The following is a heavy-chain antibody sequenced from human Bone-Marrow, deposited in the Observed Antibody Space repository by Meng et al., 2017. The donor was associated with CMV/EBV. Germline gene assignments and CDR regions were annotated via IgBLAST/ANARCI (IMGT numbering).Heavy chain of an antibody. J-gene: IGHJ4*02. CDR1: GGSVSSGSYY. CDR3: ARGGGYSSGWSF. V-gene: IGHV4-61*03. CDR2: IYYSGST. Sequence: GSLRLSCTVSGGSVSSGSYYWSWIRQTPGKGLEWIGYIYYSGSTNYNPSLKSRVTISVDTSKNHFSLRLTSVTAADTAVYYCARGGGYSSGWSFWGQGNLVTVSS. D-gene: IGHD6-19*01.